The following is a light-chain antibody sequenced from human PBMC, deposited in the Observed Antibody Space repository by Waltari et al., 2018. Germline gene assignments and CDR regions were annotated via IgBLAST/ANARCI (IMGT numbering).Light chain of an antibody. CDR2: DGS. CDR3: CSYAGSSTWV. CDR1: NSDVGSYNF. Sequence: QSALTQPASVSGSPGQSITISCTGTNSDVGSYNFVSWFQQHRGKAPKLLIYDGSKRPSGISNRFSGSKSGNTASLTISGLQAGDETDYYCCSYAGSSTWVFGGGTKLTVL. J-gene: IGLJ3*02. V-gene: IGLV2-23*01.